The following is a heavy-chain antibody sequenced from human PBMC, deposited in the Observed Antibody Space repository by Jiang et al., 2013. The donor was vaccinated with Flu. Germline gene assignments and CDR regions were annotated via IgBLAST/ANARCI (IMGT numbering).Heavy chain of an antibody. Sequence: SRGLEWLGRTYYRSKWFNDYAVSLKSRITINPDTSKNQFSLQLNSVTPEDTAVYYCARDHYGSSGLTFDYWGQGTLVTVSS. CDR3: ARDHYGSSGLTFDY. J-gene: IGHJ4*02. CDR2: TYYRSKWFN. D-gene: IGHD6-19*01. V-gene: IGHV6-1*01.